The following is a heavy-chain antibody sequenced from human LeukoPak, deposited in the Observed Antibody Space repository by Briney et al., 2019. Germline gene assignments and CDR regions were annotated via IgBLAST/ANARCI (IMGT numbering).Heavy chain of an antibody. CDR3: AKDMVVRGVIIRGWFDP. CDR2: ISWNSGSI. V-gene: IGHV3-9*01. Sequence: PGRSLRLSCAASGFTFDDYAMHWVRQAPGKGLEWVSGISWNSGSIGYADSVKGRFTISRDNAKNSLYLQMNSLRAEDTALYYCAKDMVVRGVIIRGWFDPWGQGTLVTVSS. J-gene: IGHJ5*02. CDR1: GFTFDDYA. D-gene: IGHD3-10*01.